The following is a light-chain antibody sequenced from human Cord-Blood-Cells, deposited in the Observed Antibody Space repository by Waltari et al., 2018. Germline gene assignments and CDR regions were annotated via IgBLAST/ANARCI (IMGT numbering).Light chain of an antibody. CDR3: QQYNNWYS. J-gene: IGKJ2*03. V-gene: IGKV3-15*01. CDR1: QSVSSN. Sequence: EIVMTQSPATLSVSPGERATLSCRASQSVSSNVAWYQQKPGQAPRLLIYGASTRATGIPARFSGSGSGTEFTLTISSLQYEDFAVYYCQQYNNWYSFGQGTKLEIK. CDR2: GAS.